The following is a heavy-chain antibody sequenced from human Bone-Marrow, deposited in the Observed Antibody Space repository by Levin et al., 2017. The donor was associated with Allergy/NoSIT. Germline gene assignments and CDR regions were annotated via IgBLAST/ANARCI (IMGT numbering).Heavy chain of an antibody. D-gene: IGHD2-2*01. CDR1: GITFNSYT. V-gene: IGHV1-69*04. Sequence: SVKVSCKSSGITFNSYTVNWMRQAPAQGLEWMGRINPMLGVTAYAQKYQGRVTITADTSTNTVYMEVYSLRADDTAVYYCAREEICSSTSCFYFDYWGQGTLVTVSS. CDR2: INPMLGVT. J-gene: IGHJ4*02. CDR3: AREEICSSTSCFYFDY.